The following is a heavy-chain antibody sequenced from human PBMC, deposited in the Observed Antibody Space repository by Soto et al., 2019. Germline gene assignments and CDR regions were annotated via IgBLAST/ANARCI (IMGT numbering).Heavy chain of an antibody. CDR2: ITSSGGSK. J-gene: IGHJ5*02. CDR1: VFTFINYY. V-gene: IGHV3-11*01. Sequence: GVSLILSFAASVFTFINYYMTCVGHTPGKGLEWISTITSSGGSKYYAASVKGRVTISRDNANNSLYLQMTGLRAEDTELYYCARDKYKTSVNYFDPWGQRTLVTVSS. CDR3: ARDKYKTSVNYFDP. D-gene: IGHD1-20*01.